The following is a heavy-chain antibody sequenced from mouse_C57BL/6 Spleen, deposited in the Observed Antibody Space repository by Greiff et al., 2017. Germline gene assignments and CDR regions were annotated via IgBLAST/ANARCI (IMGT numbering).Heavy chain of an antibody. CDR1: GFSLTSYA. CDR2: IWTGGGT. J-gene: IGHJ4*01. D-gene: IGHD1-1*01. V-gene: IGHV2-9-1*01. CDR3: ARNPPNDYGSSQASPYYAMDY. Sequence: QVQLKESGPGLVAPSQSLSITCTVSGFSLTSYAISWVRQPPGKGLEWLGVIWTGGGTNYNSALKSRLSISKDNSKSQVFLKMNSLQTDDTARYYCARNPPNDYGSSQASPYYAMDYWGQGTSVTVSS.